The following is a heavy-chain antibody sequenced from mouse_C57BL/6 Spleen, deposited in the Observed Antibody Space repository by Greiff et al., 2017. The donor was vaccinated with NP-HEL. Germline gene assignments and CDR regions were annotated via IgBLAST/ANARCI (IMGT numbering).Heavy chain of an antibody. CDR1: GYSITSGYY. CDR2: ISYDGSN. V-gene: IGHV3-6*01. D-gene: IGHD2-3*01. J-gene: IGHJ4*01. Sequence: EVKLMESGPGLVKPSQSLSLTCSVTGYSITSGYYWNWIRQFPGNKLEWMGYISYDGSNNYNPSLKNRISITRDTSKNQFFLKLNSVTTEDTATYYCARGVYDGYYGYAMDYWGQGTSVTVSS. CDR3: ARGVYDGYYGYAMDY.